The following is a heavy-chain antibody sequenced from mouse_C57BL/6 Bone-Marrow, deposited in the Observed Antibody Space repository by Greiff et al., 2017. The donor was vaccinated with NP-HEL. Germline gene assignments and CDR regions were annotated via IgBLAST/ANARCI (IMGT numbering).Heavy chain of an antibody. CDR1: GFNITDDY. CDR2: IDPENGDT. J-gene: IGHJ3*01. CDR3: TAWDSYLAWFAY. Sequence: VQLQQPGAELVRPGASVKLSCTASGFNITDDYMHWVKQRPEQGLEWIGWIDPENGDTKYASKFQGKATITVDTSSNTAYLQLSSLTSEDAAVYDCTAWDSYLAWFAYWGQGTLVTVSA. V-gene: IGHV14-4*01. D-gene: IGHD2-12*01.